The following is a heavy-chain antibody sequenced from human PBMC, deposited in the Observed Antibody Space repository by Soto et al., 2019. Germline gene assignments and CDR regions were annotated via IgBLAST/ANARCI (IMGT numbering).Heavy chain of an antibody. J-gene: IGHJ4*02. CDR2: IKSKTDGGTT. V-gene: IGHV3-15*01. D-gene: IGHD3-3*01. Sequence: PGGSLRLSCAASGFTFSNAWMSWVRQAPGKGLEWVGRIKSKTDGGTTDYAAPVKGRFTISRDDSKNTLYLRMNSLKTEDTAVYYCTTEGKEDYDFWSGYYTGPQLDYWGQGTLVTVSS. CDR1: GFTFSNAW. CDR3: TTEGKEDYDFWSGYYTGPQLDY.